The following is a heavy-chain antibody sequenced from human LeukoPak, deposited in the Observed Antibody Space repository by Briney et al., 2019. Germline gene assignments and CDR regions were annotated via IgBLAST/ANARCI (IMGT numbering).Heavy chain of an antibody. V-gene: IGHV4-39*01. CDR1: GGSIISSNYY. CDR3: VVYRSSYLFDL. Sequence: SETLSLTCSVYGGSIISSNYYWAWIRQPPGKGLEWIGSIYYSGSTYYNPPLKSRVTISVDTSKNQLSLKLSFVTAADTAVYYCVVYRSSYLFDLWGQGTLVTVSS. J-gene: IGHJ5*02. CDR2: IYYSGST. D-gene: IGHD3-22*01.